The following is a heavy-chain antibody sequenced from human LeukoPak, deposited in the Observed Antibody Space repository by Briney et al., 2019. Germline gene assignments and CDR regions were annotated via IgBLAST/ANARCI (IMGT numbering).Heavy chain of an antibody. Sequence: GGSLRLSCAASGFTVSSNYMSWVRQAPGKGLEWVSVIYSGGSTYYADSVKGRFTLFRGNSKNALYLQMNSLRAEDTAVYYCARIPYSSSWYGAFDIWGQGTMVTVSS. V-gene: IGHV3-53*01. CDR2: IYSGGST. CDR1: GFTVSSNY. J-gene: IGHJ3*02. CDR3: ARIPYSSSWYGAFDI. D-gene: IGHD6-13*01.